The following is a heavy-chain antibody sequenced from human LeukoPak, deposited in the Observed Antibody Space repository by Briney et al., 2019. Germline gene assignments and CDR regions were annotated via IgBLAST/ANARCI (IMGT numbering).Heavy chain of an antibody. J-gene: IGHJ4*02. V-gene: IGHV4-59*08. CDR3: ARHTSSSTWGSKGQYFDY. Sequence: SETLSLTCTVSGGSISSYYWSWIRQPPGKGLEWIGYIYYSGSTNYNPSLKSRVTISVDTSKNQFSLKLSSVAAADTAVYYCARHTSSSTWGSKGQYFDYWGQGTLVTVSS. CDR1: GGSISSYY. D-gene: IGHD7-27*01. CDR2: IYYSGST.